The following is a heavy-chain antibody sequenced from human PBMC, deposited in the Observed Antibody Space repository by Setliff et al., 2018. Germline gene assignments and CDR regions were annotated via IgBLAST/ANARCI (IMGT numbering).Heavy chain of an antibody. D-gene: IGHD3-9*01. J-gene: IGHJ6*04. CDR1: GGSFSGYY. Sequence: SETLSLTCAVYGGSFSGYYWTWIRQPPGKGLEWIGEINHSGSSNNNPSLKGRVSISLDTSKNQFSLKLSFVTAADTAVYYCARHALSFDSAWDVWGKGTTVTVSS. V-gene: IGHV4-34*01. CDR3: ARHALSFDSAWDV. CDR2: INHSGSS.